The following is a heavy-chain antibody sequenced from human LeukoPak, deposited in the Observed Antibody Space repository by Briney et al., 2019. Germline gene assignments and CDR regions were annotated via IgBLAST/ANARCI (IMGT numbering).Heavy chain of an antibody. J-gene: IGHJ5*02. CDR3: TRFQIGTILVS. CDR1: GDSISISSYY. V-gene: IGHV4-39*07. Sequence: KSSETLSLTCTVSGDSISISSYYWVWIRQPPGQGLEWIGTINYSGNTYYNPSLKSRVTISSDTSKSQFSLKLTSVTAADTAVYYCTRFQIGTILVSWGQGTLVTVSS. CDR2: INYSGNT. D-gene: IGHD3-3*02.